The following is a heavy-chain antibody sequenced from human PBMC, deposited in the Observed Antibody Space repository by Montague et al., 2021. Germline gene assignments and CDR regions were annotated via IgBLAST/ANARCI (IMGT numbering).Heavy chain of an antibody. CDR1: GFTFSNYW. CDR3: ARDQGQGYCGGDCYVGLDY. D-gene: IGHD2-21*01. J-gene: IGHJ4*02. CDR2: IKQDGSEK. V-gene: IGHV3-7*01. Sequence: SLRLSCAASGFTFSNYWMSWVRQAPGKGLEWVANIKQDGSEKHYVDSVKGRFTISRDNAKNSLYLQMNSLRAEDTAVYFCARDQGQGYCGGDCYVGLDYWGQGTLGTVSP.